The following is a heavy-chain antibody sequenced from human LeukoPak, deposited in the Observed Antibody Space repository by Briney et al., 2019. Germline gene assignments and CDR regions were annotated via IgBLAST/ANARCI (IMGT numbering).Heavy chain of an antibody. D-gene: IGHD6-13*01. CDR1: GGSISSTNYY. CDR2: IYYSGNT. Sequence: SETLSLTCTVSGGSISSTNYYWGWIRQPPGKGLEWIGSIYYSGNTYYNPSLKSRVTISVDTSKNQFSLKLRSVTAADTAVYYCARGGGYGSSWSYWGQGTLVTVSS. J-gene: IGHJ4*02. CDR3: ARGGGYGSSWSY. V-gene: IGHV4-39*01.